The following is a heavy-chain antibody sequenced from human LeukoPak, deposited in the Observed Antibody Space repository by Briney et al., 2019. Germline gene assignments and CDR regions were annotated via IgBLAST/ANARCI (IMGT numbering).Heavy chain of an antibody. V-gene: IGHV3-23*01. CDR3: AKDDVAVAGTPIFDY. CDR2: ISGSGGST. CDR1: GFTFSSYA. J-gene: IGHJ4*02. Sequence: GGSLRLSCAASGFTFSSYAMSWVRQAPGKGLEWVSAISGSGGSTYYADSVKGRFTISRDNSKNTLYLQMNSLRAEDTALYYCAKDDVAVAGTPIFDYWGQGTLVTVSS. D-gene: IGHD6-19*01.